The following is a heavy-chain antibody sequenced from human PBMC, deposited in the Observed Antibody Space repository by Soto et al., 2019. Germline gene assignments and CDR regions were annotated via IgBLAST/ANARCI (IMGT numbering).Heavy chain of an antibody. D-gene: IGHD5-12*01. CDR2: MDYSGSS. CDR3: AGGGQYSGYPKYTSYYYYGMDV. J-gene: IGHJ6*02. Sequence: QVQLQESGPGLVKPSQTLSLTCTVSGGSISSGGYYWSWIRQHPGKGLEWIGYMDYSGSSYYNPSLKIRVTISVDTSKIQFSLKLSSVTAADTAVYYCAGGGQYSGYPKYTSYYYYGMDVCGQGTTVTVSS. CDR1: GGSISSGGYY. V-gene: IGHV4-31*03.